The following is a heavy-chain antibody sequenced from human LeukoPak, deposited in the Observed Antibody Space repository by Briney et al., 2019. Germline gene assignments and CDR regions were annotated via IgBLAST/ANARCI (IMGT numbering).Heavy chain of an antibody. CDR3: AGGLEVDWDNPSGAGDY. CDR1: GYTFTSYD. V-gene: IGHV1-8*03. Sequence: ASXKVSCKAPGYTFTSYDINWVRQATGQGLEWMGWMNPNSGNTGYAQKFQGRVTITRNTSISTAYMELSSLRSEDTAVYYCAGGLEVDWDNPSGAGDYWGQGTLVTVSS. D-gene: IGHD1-1*01. J-gene: IGHJ4*02. CDR2: MNPNSGNT.